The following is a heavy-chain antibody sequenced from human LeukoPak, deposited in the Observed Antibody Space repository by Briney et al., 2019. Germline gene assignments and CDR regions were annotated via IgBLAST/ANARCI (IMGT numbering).Heavy chain of an antibody. D-gene: IGHD1-7*01. CDR3: AREIDWNYEGEFDS. Sequence: SETLSLTCTVSGGSISSYYWTWIRHPPGRGLEWIGYIYYSGLTHYNPSLNSRVTMSVDTSKIQFSLKLSSVTAADTAVYCCAREIDWNYEGEFDSSGQGTLVTVSS. CDR2: IYYSGLT. CDR1: GGSISSYY. J-gene: IGHJ4*02. V-gene: IGHV4-59*01.